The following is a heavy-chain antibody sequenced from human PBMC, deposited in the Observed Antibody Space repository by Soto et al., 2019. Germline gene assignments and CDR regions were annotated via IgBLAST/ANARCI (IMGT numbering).Heavy chain of an antibody. Sequence: SVKVSCKASGGTFSSYTISWVRQAPGQGLDWMGRIIPILGIANYAQKFQGRVTITADKSTSTAYMELSSLRSEDTAVYYCARVESPGGSYYYYHYGMDVWGQGTTVTVSS. CDR3: ARVESPGGSYYYYHYGMDV. CDR2: IIPILGIA. J-gene: IGHJ6*02. CDR1: GGTFSSYT. V-gene: IGHV1-69*02. D-gene: IGHD1-26*01.